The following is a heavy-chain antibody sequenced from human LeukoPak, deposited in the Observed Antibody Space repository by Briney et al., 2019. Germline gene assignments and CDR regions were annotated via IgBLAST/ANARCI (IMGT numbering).Heavy chain of an antibody. CDR2: MNPNSGNT. CDR3: ARAQWELLPGNYYYYMDV. J-gene: IGHJ6*03. Sequence: ASVKVSCKAPGYTFTSYDINWVRQATGQGLEWMGWMNPNSGNTGYAQKFQGRVTITRNTSISTAYMELSSLRSEDTAVYYCARAQWELLPGNYYYYMDVWGKGTTVTVSS. CDR1: GYTFTSYD. V-gene: IGHV1-8*03. D-gene: IGHD1-26*01.